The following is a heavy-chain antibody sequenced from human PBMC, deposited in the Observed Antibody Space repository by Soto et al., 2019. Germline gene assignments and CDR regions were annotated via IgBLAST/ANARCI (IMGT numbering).Heavy chain of an antibody. D-gene: IGHD3-16*01. CDR2: IWYDGSNK. Sequence: QVQLVESGGGVVQPGRSLRLSCAASGFTFSLYGMHWVRQAPGKGLEWVAVIWYDGSNKFYADSVKGRFTISRDNSKNTFYLKMNSRRDEDTAVYYWARGLRVISSSGMDVWGQGTTVIVSS. CDR3: ARGLRVISSSGMDV. CDR1: GFTFSLYG. J-gene: IGHJ6*02. V-gene: IGHV3-33*01.